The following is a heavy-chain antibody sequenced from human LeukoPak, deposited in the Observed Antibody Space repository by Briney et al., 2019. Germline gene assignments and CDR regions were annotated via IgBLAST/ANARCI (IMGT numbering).Heavy chain of an antibody. CDR3: AKLMSSSWYGDAFDI. V-gene: IGHV3-23*01. J-gene: IGHJ3*02. CDR1: GFTFSTYA. D-gene: IGHD6-13*01. CDR2: IIGSGGST. Sequence: GGSLRLSCAASGFTFSTYAMSWVRQAPGKGLEWVSGIIGSGGSTYYADSVKGRLTISRDNSKSTLYLQMNSLRIEDTAVYYCAKLMSSSWYGDAFDIWGQGTMVTVSS.